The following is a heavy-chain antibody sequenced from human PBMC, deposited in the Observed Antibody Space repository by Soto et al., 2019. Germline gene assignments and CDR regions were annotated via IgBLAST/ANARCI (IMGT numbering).Heavy chain of an antibody. D-gene: IGHD2-2*01. CDR2: IYYSGST. Sequence: SDTLSLTYTVSGGSISISSYYWGWIRQPPGKGLEWIGSIYYSGSTYYNPSLKSRVTISVDTSKNQFSLKLSSVTAADTAVYYCARGMVPAARAEYFQHWGQGTLVTV. CDR3: ARGMVPAARAEYFQH. V-gene: IGHV4-39*01. CDR1: GGSISISSYY. J-gene: IGHJ1*01.